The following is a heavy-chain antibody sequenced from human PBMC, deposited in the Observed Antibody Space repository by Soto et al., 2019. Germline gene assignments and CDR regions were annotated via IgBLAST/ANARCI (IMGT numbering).Heavy chain of an antibody. J-gene: IGHJ4*02. CDR1: GYTFTSYA. CDR2: INAGNGNT. D-gene: IGHD3-16*01. V-gene: IGHV1-3*01. Sequence: QVQLVQSGAEVKKPGASVKVSCKASGYTFTSYAMHWVRQAPGQRLERMGWINAGNGNTKYSQKFQGRVTITRDTSASTAYMELSSLRSEDTAVYYCASSIGTGGGLGYWGQGTLVTVSS. CDR3: ASSIGTGGGLGY.